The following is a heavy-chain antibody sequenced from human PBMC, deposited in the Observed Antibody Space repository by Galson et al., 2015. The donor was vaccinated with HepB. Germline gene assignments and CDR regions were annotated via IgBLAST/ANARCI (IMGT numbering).Heavy chain of an antibody. CDR2: ITNDGRTT. D-gene: IGHD3-10*01. J-gene: IGHJ5*02. Sequence: SLRLSCAASGFTFRSYMMNWIRQAPGKGLQYVSSITNDGRTTYYADSVRDRFTISRDNSKNTVYLQMSSLGADDTAIYYCVKDAYNYGAGTFVSRGFSDGFDVCGQGTLVTVSS. CDR1: GFTFRSYM. V-gene: IGHV3-64D*06. CDR3: VKDAYNYGAGTFVSRGFSDGFDV.